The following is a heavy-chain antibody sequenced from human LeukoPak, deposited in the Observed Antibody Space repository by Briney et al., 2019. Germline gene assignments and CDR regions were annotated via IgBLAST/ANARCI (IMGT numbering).Heavy chain of an antibody. CDR1: GYSISSGYY. CDR2: IYHSGST. V-gene: IGHV4-38-2*02. Sequence: SETLSLTCTVSGYSISSGYYWVWIRQPPGKGLEWIGTIYHSGSTYYNPSLKSRVTISEDTSKNQFSLKLTSVTAADTAMYCCALALSSYSWFDPWGQGTLVTVSS. J-gene: IGHJ5*02. D-gene: IGHD3-22*01. CDR3: ALALSSYSWFDP.